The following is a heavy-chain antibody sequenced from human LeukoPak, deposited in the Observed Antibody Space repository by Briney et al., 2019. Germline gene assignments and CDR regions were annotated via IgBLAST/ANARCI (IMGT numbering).Heavy chain of an antibody. V-gene: IGHV3-74*01. CDR3: AKSDPPLLY. CDR1: GFTFINER. CDR2: INNDGSDP. J-gene: IGHJ4*02. Sequence: GGSLRLSCAASGFTFINERQHWVRQAPGKGLLWVSYINNDGSDPTYADSVKGRFTISRDNAKSTLYLHMNSLRAEDTGVYFCAKSDPPLLYWGQGTLVTVSS. D-gene: IGHD2-21*01.